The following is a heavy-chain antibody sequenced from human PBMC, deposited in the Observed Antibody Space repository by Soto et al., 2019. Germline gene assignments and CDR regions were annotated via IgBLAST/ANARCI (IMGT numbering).Heavy chain of an antibody. J-gene: IGHJ6*02. CDR2: IYYSGST. D-gene: IGHD4-17*01. Sequence: QLQLQESGPGLVKPSETLSLTCTVSGGSISSSSYYWGWIRQPPGKGLEWIGSIYYSGSTYYNPSLKSRFTISVDTSKNQFSLKLSSVTAADTAVYYCARLTTVTRFLPYGMDVWGQGTTVTVSS. CDR3: ARLTTVTRFLPYGMDV. V-gene: IGHV4-39*01. CDR1: GGSISSSSYY.